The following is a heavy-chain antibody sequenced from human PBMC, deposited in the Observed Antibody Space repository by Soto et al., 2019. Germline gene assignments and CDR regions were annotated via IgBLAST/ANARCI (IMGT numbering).Heavy chain of an antibody. D-gene: IGHD3-10*01. Sequence: QVHLVESGGGVVQPGRSLRLSCAAAGFSFRSFAMHWVRQAPGKGLEWVAVISYDGSEKYYGDSVKGRFTVSRDNSNRKMYLQMNSLRPEDTAVYYCAKVRSDRGYYYFGMDVWGQGTTVTVAS. CDR1: GFSFRSFA. V-gene: IGHV3-30*18. CDR3: AKVRSDRGYYYFGMDV. CDR2: ISYDGSEK. J-gene: IGHJ6*02.